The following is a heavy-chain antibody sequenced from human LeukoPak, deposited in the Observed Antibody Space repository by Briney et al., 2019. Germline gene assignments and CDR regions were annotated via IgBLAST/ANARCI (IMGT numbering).Heavy chain of an antibody. J-gene: IGHJ4*02. CDR2: IKDDGSHT. CDR3: ARGSGIITGIDE. V-gene: IGHV3-74*01. D-gene: IGHD6-25*01. Sequence: GGSLRLSCAASGFTFGSHWMHWVRQAPGKGLVWVSRIKDDGSHTNYADSVKGRFTISRDNAKNTLSLQMNSLRAEDTAVYYCARGSGIITGIDEWGQGTLVTVSS. CDR1: GFTFGSHW.